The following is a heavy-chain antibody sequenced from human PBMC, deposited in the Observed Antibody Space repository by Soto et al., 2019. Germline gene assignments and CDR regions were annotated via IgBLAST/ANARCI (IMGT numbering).Heavy chain of an antibody. Sequence: GGSLRLSCAASGFTFSTYAISWVRQAPGKGLEWVSAISGSGGSTYYADSVKGRFTISRDNSKNTLYLQMNSLRAEDTAVYYCAKEACGSTSCSWFDPWGQGTLVAVSS. V-gene: IGHV3-23*01. CDR2: ISGSGGST. CDR1: GFTFSTYA. CDR3: AKEACGSTSCSWFDP. D-gene: IGHD2-2*01. J-gene: IGHJ5*02.